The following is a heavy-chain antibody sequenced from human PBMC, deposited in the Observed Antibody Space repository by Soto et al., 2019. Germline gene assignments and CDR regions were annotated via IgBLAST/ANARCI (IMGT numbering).Heavy chain of an antibody. Sequence: ASVKVSCKASGYTCTIYGISWVRQAPVQGLEWMGWISAYNGNTNYAQKLQGRVTMTTDTSTSTAYMELRSLRSDDTAVYYCARWVRYCSSTSCSYGMDVWGQGTTVTVSS. D-gene: IGHD2-2*01. V-gene: IGHV1-18*01. CDR3: ARWVRYCSSTSCSYGMDV. J-gene: IGHJ6*02. CDR1: GYTCTIYG. CDR2: ISAYNGNT.